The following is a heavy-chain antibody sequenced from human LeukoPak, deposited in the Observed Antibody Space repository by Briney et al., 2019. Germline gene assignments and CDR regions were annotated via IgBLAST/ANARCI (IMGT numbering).Heavy chain of an antibody. Sequence: GGSLTLSCAASGFTFSSYSMNWVRQAPGKGLEWVSYISSGSSTIYYADSVKGRFSISRDNAKNSLYLQMNSLRAEDTAVYYCARDYNWYFELWGRGTLVTVSS. CDR3: ARDYNWYFEL. CDR1: GFTFSSYS. J-gene: IGHJ2*01. CDR2: ISSGSSTI. V-gene: IGHV3-48*01.